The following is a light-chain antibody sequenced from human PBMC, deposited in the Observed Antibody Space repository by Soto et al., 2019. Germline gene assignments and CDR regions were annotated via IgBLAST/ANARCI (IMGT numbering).Light chain of an antibody. Sequence: EDVLTQSPSTLSLSPGERATLSCRASQSVSSYLAWYQQKPGQAPRLLIYDASNRATGIPARFSGTGSGTDFTLTINNLEPEDFAVYYCPVRTNWSIPFCRGARLAIK. CDR2: DAS. CDR1: QSVSSY. V-gene: IGKV3-11*01. J-gene: IGKJ5*01. CDR3: PVRTNWSIP.